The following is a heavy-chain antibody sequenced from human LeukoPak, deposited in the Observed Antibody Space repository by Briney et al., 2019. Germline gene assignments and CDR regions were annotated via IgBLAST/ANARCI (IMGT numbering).Heavy chain of an antibody. CDR1: GYSISSGYY. D-gene: IGHD6-19*01. Sequence: SETLSLTCTVSGYSISSGYYWDWIRQPPGKGLEWIGYVFYIGSTNYNPSLQSRVTISLETSKNQFSLRLTSVTAADTAVYYCARQDSSGWLFDHWGQGTLVTVSS. CDR2: VFYIGST. CDR3: ARQDSSGWLFDH. V-gene: IGHV4-61*01. J-gene: IGHJ4*02.